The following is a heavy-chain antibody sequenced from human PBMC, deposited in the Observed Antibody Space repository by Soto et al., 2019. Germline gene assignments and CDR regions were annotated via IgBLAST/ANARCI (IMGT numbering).Heavy chain of an antibody. J-gene: IGHJ5*02. Sequence: GVPVKVSCNAAGYRFRSNGGTWVRQATRQGLEGLGRINVDSGEATYAQSLKDRLTFTADASATTAFMELKSLRSDDTAIYYCSRAISSTGAKTWVDAWGQGTLVTVSS. CDR3: SRAISSTGAKTWVDA. CDR1: GYRFRSNG. D-gene: IGHD6-19*01. V-gene: IGHV1-18*01. CDR2: INVDSGEA.